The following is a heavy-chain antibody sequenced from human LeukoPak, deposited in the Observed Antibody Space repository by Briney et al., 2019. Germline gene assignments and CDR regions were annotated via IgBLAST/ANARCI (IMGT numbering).Heavy chain of an antibody. CDR3: ARGSGSHDVDY. CDR1: GYTFTSYG. Sequence: AXVKVSCKASGYTFTSYGISWVRQAPGQGLEWMGWINPNSGGTNYAQKFQGRVTMTRDTSISTAYMELRRLRSDDTAVYYCARGSGSHDVDYWGQGTLVTVSS. V-gene: IGHV1-2*02. D-gene: IGHD1-26*01. CDR2: INPNSGGT. J-gene: IGHJ4*02.